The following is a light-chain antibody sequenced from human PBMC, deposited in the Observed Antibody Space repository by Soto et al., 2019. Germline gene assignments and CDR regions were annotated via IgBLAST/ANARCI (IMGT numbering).Light chain of an antibody. Sequence: DIVMTQSPDSLAVSLGERATINCKSSQSVLYSSNNKNYLAWYQQKPGQPPKLLIYWASTRESGVPDRFSGSGSGTDSKLTISSLQAEDVAVDYCQQYYSTPFTFGPGTQVYIK. CDR1: QSVLYSSNNKNY. CDR2: WAS. J-gene: IGKJ3*01. V-gene: IGKV4-1*01. CDR3: QQYYSTPFT.